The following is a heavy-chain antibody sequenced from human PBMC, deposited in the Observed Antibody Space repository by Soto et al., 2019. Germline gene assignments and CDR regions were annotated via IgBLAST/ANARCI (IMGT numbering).Heavy chain of an antibody. CDR2: IYYSGST. Sequence: QVQLQESGPGLVKPSQTLSLTCTVSGGSISSGGYYWSWIRQHPGKGLEWIGYIYYSGSTYYNPSLKSXXTXSXXTSKNQFSLKLSSVTAADTAVYYCARDSVFGSGFNWGQGTLVTVSS. V-gene: IGHV4-31*03. CDR3: ARDSVFGSGFN. D-gene: IGHD3-10*01. CDR1: GGSISSGGYY. J-gene: IGHJ4*02.